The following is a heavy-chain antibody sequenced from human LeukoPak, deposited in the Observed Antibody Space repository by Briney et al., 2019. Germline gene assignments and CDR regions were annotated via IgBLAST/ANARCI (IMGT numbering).Heavy chain of an antibody. CDR1: GFTFSVVE. D-gene: IGHD4-11*01. J-gene: IGHJ4*02. CDR2: ISGSGSII. CDR3: AREDSDYSNYDF. V-gene: IGHV3-48*03. Sequence: GGSLRLSCAASGFTFSVVEMNWVRQAPGQGLEWVSYISGSGSIIYYADSVKGRFTVSRDNAKNSLYLQMNDLRAEDTAVYYCAREDSDYSNYDFWGQGTLVTVSS.